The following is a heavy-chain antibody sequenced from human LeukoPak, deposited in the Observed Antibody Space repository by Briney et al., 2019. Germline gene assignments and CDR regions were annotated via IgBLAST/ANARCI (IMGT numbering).Heavy chain of an antibody. V-gene: IGHV3-21*01. J-gene: IGHJ4*02. CDR1: GFTFSSYS. Sequence: GGSLRLSCAASGFTFSSYSMNWVRQAPGKGLEWVASISSSSSYIYYADSVKGRFTISRDNAKNSLYLQMNSLRPEDTAVYYCAKDRVGYCSSTSCYTGDYWGQGTLVTVSS. CDR2: ISSSSSYI. D-gene: IGHD2-2*02. CDR3: AKDRVGYCSSTSCYTGDY.